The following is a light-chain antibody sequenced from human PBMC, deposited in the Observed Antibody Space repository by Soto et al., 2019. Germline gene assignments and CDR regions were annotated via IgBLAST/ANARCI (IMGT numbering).Light chain of an antibody. J-gene: IGLJ1*01. CDR1: SSDVGAYNY. CDR2: DVS. Sequence: QSALTQPASVSGSPGQSITISCTGTSSDVGAYNYVSWYQQYPGKAPKLMIYDVSNRPSGISSRFSGSKSANTASLTISGLQAEDEADYYCCSYAGDSAPYVFGTGTKVTVL. CDR3: CSYAGDSAPYV. V-gene: IGLV2-14*01.